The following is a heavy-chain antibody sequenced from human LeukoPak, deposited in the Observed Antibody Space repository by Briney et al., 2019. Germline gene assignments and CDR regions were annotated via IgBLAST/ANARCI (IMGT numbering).Heavy chain of an antibody. Sequence: GGSLRLSCAASGFSFGSYAMSWVRQAAGKGLEWVSAISGSGGSTYYADSVKGRFTISRDNSKNTLYQQMNSLRAEDTAVYYCASPIVVVVAATPAIDYWGQGTLVTVSS. J-gene: IGHJ4*02. CDR1: GFSFGSYA. V-gene: IGHV3-23*01. CDR3: ASPIVVVVAATPAIDY. D-gene: IGHD2-15*01. CDR2: ISGSGGST.